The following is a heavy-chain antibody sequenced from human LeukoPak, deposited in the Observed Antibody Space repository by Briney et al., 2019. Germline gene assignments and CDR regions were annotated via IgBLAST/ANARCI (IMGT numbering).Heavy chain of an antibody. V-gene: IGHV4-38-2*02. CDR1: GDSITSDHY. CDR2: IYHSGNT. J-gene: IGHJ4*02. D-gene: IGHD6-13*01. Sequence: SETLSLTCTVSGDSITSDHYWTWIRQPPGKGLEWIAYIYHSGNTYCNPSLRSRVTMSVATSKNQFSLKLSSVTAADTAVYYCARVYSAYSSNVNYWGQGTLVTVSS. CDR3: ARVYSAYSSNVNY.